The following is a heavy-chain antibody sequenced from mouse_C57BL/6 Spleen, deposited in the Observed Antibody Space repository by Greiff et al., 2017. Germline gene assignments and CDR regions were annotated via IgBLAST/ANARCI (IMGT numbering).Heavy chain of an antibody. Sequence: QVHVKQPGAELVKPGASVKLSCKASGYTFTSYWMHWVKQRPGRGLEWIGRIDPNSGGTKYNEKFKSKATLTVDKPSSTAYMQLSSLTSEDSAVYYCAREGIYYYVKDYFDYWGQGTTLTVSS. V-gene: IGHV1-72*01. J-gene: IGHJ2*01. CDR3: AREGIYYYVKDYFDY. D-gene: IGHD1-1*01. CDR2: IDPNSGGT. CDR1: GYTFTSYW.